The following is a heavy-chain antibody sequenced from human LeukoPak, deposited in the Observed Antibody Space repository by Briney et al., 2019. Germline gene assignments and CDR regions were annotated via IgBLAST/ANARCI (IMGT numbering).Heavy chain of an antibody. CDR3: AKESTQVIEVYFDS. D-gene: IGHD2/OR15-2a*01. CDR2: ITGSGGTS. V-gene: IGHV3-23*01. Sequence: PGGSLRLSCTASGFTFSSCAMSWVRQAPGKGLQWVSSITGSGGTSYYADSVKGRFTISRDNSKNTLYLEMNSLRADDTAVYSCAKESTQVIEVYFDSWGQGTLVTVSS. CDR1: GFTFSSCA. J-gene: IGHJ4*02.